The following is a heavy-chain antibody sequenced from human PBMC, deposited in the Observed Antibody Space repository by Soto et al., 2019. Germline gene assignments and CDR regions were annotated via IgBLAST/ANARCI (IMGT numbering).Heavy chain of an antibody. CDR3: ARDSRNALDY. Sequence: EVQLVDSGGGLVQPGGSLRLSCAASGFTFSTYWMHWAGQAPGKGLVWVSRINIDGSSTRYADSVKGRFTISRDNAKNMLYLQMNSVRAEDTAVYYCARDSRNALDYWGQGNLVTVSS. CDR1: GFTFSTYW. CDR2: INIDGSST. D-gene: IGHD4-4*01. J-gene: IGHJ4*02. V-gene: IGHV3-74*01.